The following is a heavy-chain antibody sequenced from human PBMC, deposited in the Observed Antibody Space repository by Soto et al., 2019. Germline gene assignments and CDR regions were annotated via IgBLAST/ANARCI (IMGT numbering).Heavy chain of an antibody. J-gene: IGHJ6*01. CDR2: IYWNDDK. CDR3: AHKLRYLDTLDV. V-gene: IGHV2-5*01. CDR1: GFSLSTGGVA. D-gene: IGHD3-9*01. Sequence: QITLEESAPTLVGPTQTLTLSCIFSGFSLSTGGVAVGWIRQPPGKALEWLALIYWNDDKLYSPSLKTRLTVTKDTSKNQVVLTMTNVDPVDPATYYFAHKLRYLDTLDVWGRGTTVTVSS.